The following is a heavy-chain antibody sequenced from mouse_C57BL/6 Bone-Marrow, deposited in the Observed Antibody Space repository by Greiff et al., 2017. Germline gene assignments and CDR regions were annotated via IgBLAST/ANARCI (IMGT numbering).Heavy chain of an antibody. J-gene: IGHJ2*01. CDR1: GYTFTSYG. D-gene: IGHD2-2*01. CDR3: APDLLWLRRGY. Sequence: VQLQQSGAELARPGASVKLSCKASGYTFTSYGISWVKQRTGQGLEWIGEIYPRSGNTYYNKKFKGKATLTADKSSSTAYMELRSLTSEDSAVYFCAPDLLWLRRGYWGQGTTLTVSS. V-gene: IGHV1-81*01. CDR2: IYPRSGNT.